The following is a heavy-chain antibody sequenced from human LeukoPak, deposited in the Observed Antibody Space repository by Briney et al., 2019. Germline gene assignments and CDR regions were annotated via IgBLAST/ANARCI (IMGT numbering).Heavy chain of an antibody. D-gene: IGHD6-13*01. Sequence: PGGSLRLSCAASGFTFSSYSMNWVRQAPGKGLEWVSSISSSSSYIYYADSVKGRFTISRDNAKNSLYLQMNSLRAEDTAVYYCARTLLAAAGTVDYWGQGTLATVSS. V-gene: IGHV3-21*01. CDR1: GFTFSSYS. J-gene: IGHJ4*02. CDR2: ISSSSSYI. CDR3: ARTLLAAAGTVDY.